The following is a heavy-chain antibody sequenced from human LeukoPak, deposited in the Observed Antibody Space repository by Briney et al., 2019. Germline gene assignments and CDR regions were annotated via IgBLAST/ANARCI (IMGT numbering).Heavy chain of an antibody. CDR1: GFTFSSYA. CDR3: AKDVPYYYDSSGDYH. CDR2: ISGSGGST. J-gene: IGHJ5*02. D-gene: IGHD3-22*01. V-gene: IGHV3-23*01. Sequence: AGGSLRLSCAASGFTFSSYAMSWVRQAPGKGLEWVSAISGSGGSTYYADSVKGRFTISRDNSKNTLYLQMNSLRAEDTAVYYCAKDVPYYYDSSGDYHWGQGTLVTVSS.